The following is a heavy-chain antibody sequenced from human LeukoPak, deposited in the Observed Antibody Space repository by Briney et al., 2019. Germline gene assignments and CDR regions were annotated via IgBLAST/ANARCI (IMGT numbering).Heavy chain of an antibody. J-gene: IGHJ4*02. V-gene: IGHV4-31*03. CDR1: GGSISSGGYY. CDR2: IYYSGST. Sequence: PSETLSLTCTVSGGSISSGGYYWSWIRQHPGKGLAWIGYIYYSGSTYYNPSLKSRVTISVDTSKNQFSLKLSSVTAADTAVYYCARLAESIAARPVDYWGQGTLVTVSS. D-gene: IGHD6-6*01. CDR3: ARLAESIAARPVDY.